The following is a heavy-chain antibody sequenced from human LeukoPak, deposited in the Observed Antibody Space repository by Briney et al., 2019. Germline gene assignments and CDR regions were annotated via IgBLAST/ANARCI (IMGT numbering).Heavy chain of an antibody. Sequence: SQTLSLTCVISGDIVSSNSAVWNWIRQSPSRGLERLGRTYYRSKWYNDYAVSVKSRITINPDTSKNQFSLQLSSVTPEDTAMYYCAREAAAGWVEDWGQGTLVTVSS. CDR2: TYYRSKWYN. D-gene: IGHD6-13*01. V-gene: IGHV6-1*01. J-gene: IGHJ1*01. CDR3: AREAAAGWVED. CDR1: GDIVSSNSAV.